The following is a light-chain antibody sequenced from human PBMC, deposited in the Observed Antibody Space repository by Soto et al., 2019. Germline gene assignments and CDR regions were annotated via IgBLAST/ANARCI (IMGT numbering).Light chain of an antibody. V-gene: IGLV3-1*01. CDR3: QAWDSSTPYV. CDR2: QDS. Sequence: SYELTHPPSVSVSPGQTSSITCSGYKLGDKYACWYQQKPGQSPVLVIYQDSKRPSGIPERFSGSNSGNTATLTISGTQAMDEADYYCQAWDSSTPYVFGTGTKVTVL. CDR1: KLGDKY. J-gene: IGLJ1*01.